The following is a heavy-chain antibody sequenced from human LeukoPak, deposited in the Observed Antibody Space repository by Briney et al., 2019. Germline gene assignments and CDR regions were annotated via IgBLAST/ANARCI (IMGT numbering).Heavy chain of an antibody. Sequence: GGSLRLSCAASGFTFSSYSMNWVRQAPGKGLEWASYISSSSSTIYYADSVKGRLTISRDNAKNSLYLQMNSLRDEDTAVYYCARDDYDSSGYYKALVWGQGTMVTVSS. CDR3: ARDDYDSSGYYKALV. D-gene: IGHD3-22*01. CDR1: GFTFSSYS. J-gene: IGHJ3*01. CDR2: ISSSSSTI. V-gene: IGHV3-48*02.